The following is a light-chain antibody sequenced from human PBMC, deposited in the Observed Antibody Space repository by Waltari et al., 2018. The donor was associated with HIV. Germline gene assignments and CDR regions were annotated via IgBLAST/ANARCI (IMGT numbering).Light chain of an antibody. Sequence: QSALTQPASVSGSPGKSITISCIGSSSDIGAYNFVSWYQQRPGKAPKLMIYEVSDRPSGSSNRFSCSKSGITASLTISGLHADDEADYYCASYTRSGILLFGGGNRLTVL. V-gene: IGLV2-14*01. CDR2: EVS. J-gene: IGLJ2*01. CDR3: ASYTRSGILL. CDR1: SSDIGAYNF.